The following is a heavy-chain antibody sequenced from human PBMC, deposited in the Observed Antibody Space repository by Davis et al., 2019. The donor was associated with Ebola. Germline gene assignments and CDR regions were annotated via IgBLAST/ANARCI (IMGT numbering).Heavy chain of an antibody. J-gene: IGHJ5*02. D-gene: IGHD1-1*01. V-gene: IGHV3-74*01. CDR1: GFTFRNYA. CDR3: TRDRYDWNDAMLFDP. Sequence: GESLKISCAASGFTFRNYAMHWVRQAPGKGLVWVSRINSDGSSTSYADSVKGRFTSSRDNAKNTLFLQMTGLRVEDTATYFCTRDRYDWNDAMLFDPWGQGTRVTGSS. CDR2: INSDGSST.